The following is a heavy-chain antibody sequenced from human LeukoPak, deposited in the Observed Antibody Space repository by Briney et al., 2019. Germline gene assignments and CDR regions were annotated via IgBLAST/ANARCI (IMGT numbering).Heavy chain of an antibody. J-gene: IGHJ5*02. V-gene: IGHV3-9*01. CDR1: GFTFDDYA. Sequence: PGGSLRLSCAASGFTFDDYAMHWVRQAPGKGLEWVSGISWNSGSIGYADSVKGRFTISRDNAKNSLYPQMNSLRAEDTALYYCARQGYSSGWYRDYNWFDPWGQGTLVTVSS. CDR2: ISWNSGSI. CDR3: ARQGYSSGWYRDYNWFDP. D-gene: IGHD6-19*01.